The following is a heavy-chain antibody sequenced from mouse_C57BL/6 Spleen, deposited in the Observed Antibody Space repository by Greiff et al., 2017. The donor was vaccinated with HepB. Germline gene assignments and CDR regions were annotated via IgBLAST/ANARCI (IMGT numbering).Heavy chain of an antibody. J-gene: IGHJ1*03. Sequence: VQLQQSGPELVKPGASVKISCKASGYSFTDYNMNWVKQSNGKSLEWIGVINPNYGTTSYNQKFKGKATLTVDQSSSTAYMQLNSLTSEDSAVYYCARRVISTGVAHPLYFDVWGTGTTVTVSS. CDR1: GYSFTDYN. CDR3: ARRVISTGVAHPLYFDV. V-gene: IGHV1-39*01. CDR2: INPNYGTT. D-gene: IGHD1-1*01.